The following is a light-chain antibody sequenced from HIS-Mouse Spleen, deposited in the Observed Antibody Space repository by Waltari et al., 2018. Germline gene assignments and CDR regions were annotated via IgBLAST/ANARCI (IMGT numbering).Light chain of an antibody. Sequence: QSALTQPASVSGSPGQSITISCTGTSSDVGCYNYVPWYQQHPGKAPKLMIYEVSNRPSGVSNRFSGSKSGNTASLTISGLQAEDEADYYCSSYTSSSPYVVFGGGTKLTVL. V-gene: IGLV2-14*01. CDR1: SSDVGCYNY. CDR2: EVS. J-gene: IGLJ2*01. CDR3: SSYTSSSPYVV.